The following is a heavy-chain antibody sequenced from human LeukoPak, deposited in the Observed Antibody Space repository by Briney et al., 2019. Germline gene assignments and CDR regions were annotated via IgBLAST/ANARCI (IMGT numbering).Heavy chain of an antibody. V-gene: IGHV4-61*02. CDR1: GGSISSGSYY. CDR2: IYTRGST. Sequence: SSETLSLTCTVSGGSISSGSYYWNWIRQPAGKGLEWIGRIYTRGSTNYNPPLKSRVTISVDTSKNQFSLKLSSVTAADTAVYYCAREVGGYRYGYRPTELYWYFDLWGRGTLVTVSS. D-gene: IGHD5-18*01. J-gene: IGHJ2*01. CDR3: AREVGGYRYGYRPTELYWYFDL.